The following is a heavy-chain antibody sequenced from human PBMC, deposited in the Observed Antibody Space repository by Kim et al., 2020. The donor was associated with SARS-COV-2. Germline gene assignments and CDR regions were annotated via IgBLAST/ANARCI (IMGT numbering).Heavy chain of an antibody. D-gene: IGHD2-2*01. J-gene: IGHJ4*02. V-gene: IGHV3-23*01. CDR3: ARESSRRADY. Sequence: STFYADSGKGRFTISRDNSKNTLFLQLNNLRAEDTALYYCARESSRRADYWGQGTLVTVSS. CDR2: ST.